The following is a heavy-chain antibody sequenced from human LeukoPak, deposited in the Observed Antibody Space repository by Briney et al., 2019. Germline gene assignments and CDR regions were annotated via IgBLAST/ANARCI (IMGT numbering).Heavy chain of an antibody. CDR3: AREGYDFWSGYPLDY. CDR2: IYTSGST. Sequence: SQTLSLTCTVSGGSISSGSYYWSWLRQPAGTGLEWIGRIYTSGSTNYNPSLKSRVTISVDTSKNQFSLKLSSVTAADTAVYYCAREGYDFWSGYPLDYWGQGTLVTVS. CDR1: GGSISSGSYY. D-gene: IGHD3-3*01. V-gene: IGHV4-61*02. J-gene: IGHJ4*02.